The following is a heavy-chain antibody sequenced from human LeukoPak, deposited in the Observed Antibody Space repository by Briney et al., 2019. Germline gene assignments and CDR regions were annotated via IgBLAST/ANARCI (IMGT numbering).Heavy chain of an antibody. J-gene: IGHJ3*02. V-gene: IGHV4-61*02. CDR3: ARDRGLGYCSGGSCFYAFDI. CDR1: GGSISSGSYY. CDR2: IYTSGST. D-gene: IGHD2-15*01. Sequence: SETLSLTCTVSGGSISSGSYYWSWIRQPAGKGLEWIGRIYTSGSTNYNPSLKSRVTISVDTSKSQFSLKLSSVTAADTAVYYCARDRGLGYCSGGSCFYAFDIWGQGTMVTVSS.